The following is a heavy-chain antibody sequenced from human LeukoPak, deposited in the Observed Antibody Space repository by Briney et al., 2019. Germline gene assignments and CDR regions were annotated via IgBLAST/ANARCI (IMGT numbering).Heavy chain of an antibody. Sequence: GGSLRLSCAASGFSFSSYGIHGVLQAPGKGLEWVAVIWYDGSNKYYADSVKGRFTISRDNSKNTLYLQMNSLRAEDTAVYYCARDQEDIVVVPAANMDVWGEGTTVTVSS. D-gene: IGHD2-2*01. V-gene: IGHV3-33*01. J-gene: IGHJ6*03. CDR3: ARDQEDIVVVPAANMDV. CDR2: IWYDGSNK. CDR1: GFSFSSYG.